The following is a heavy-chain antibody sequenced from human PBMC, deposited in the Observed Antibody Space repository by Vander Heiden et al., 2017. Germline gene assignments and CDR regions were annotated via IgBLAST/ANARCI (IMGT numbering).Heavy chain of an antibody. Sequence: QLQLQESGPGLVKPSETLSLTCTVSGGSIRSSSFYWGCIRQPPGKGLEGIGSIYYSGSTYYNPSRKSRVTISVDTSKNQFSLKLSSVTAADTAVYYCARTYYYGSGSYWTFDPCGQGTLVTVSS. CDR2: IYYSGST. J-gene: IGHJ5*02. V-gene: IGHV4-39*01. CDR3: ARTYYYGSGSYWTFDP. CDR1: GGSIRSSSFY. D-gene: IGHD3-10*01.